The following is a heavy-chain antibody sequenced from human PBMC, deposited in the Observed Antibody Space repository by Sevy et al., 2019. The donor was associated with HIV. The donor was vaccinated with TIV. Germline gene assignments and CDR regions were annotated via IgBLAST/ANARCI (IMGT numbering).Heavy chain of an antibody. D-gene: IGHD3-16*01. Sequence: GGSLRLSCTGSGFTFGDYAMSWIRQAPGKGLEWVGFIRSKTYSGTTEYAASVKGSFTISREDSKKIAYLQMNSLKTEDIALYDCTCLRGTISPYYYFCIDVWGQGSTVTVSS. J-gene: IGHJ6*02. CDR3: TCLRGTISPYYYFCIDV. CDR2: IRSKTYSGTT. V-gene: IGHV3-49*03. CDR1: GFTFGDYA.